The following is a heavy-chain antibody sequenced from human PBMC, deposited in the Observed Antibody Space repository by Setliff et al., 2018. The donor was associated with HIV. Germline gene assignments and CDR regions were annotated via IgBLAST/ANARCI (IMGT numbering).Heavy chain of an antibody. V-gene: IGHV4-39*02. CDR1: GDSITSNSYY. Sequence: PSETLSLTCTVSGDSITSNSYYWGWIRQSPGEGLEWIGEINHSGNTNYNPSLKSRVTMSGDTSKNQFSLNLTSVTAADTAVYFCARGLGRGSGTYYNPPGYWGPGTLVSVSS. D-gene: IGHD3-10*01. J-gene: IGHJ4*02. CDR2: INHSGNT. CDR3: ARGLGRGSGTYYNPPGY.